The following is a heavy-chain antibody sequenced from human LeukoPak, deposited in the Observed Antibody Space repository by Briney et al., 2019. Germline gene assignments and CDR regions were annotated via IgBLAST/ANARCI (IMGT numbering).Heavy chain of an antibody. V-gene: IGHV4-34*01. CDR2: INHSGST. J-gene: IGHJ4*02. CDR1: GGSFSGDY. Sequence: SETLSLTCAVEGGSFSGDYWNWVRQPPGKGREWGGEINHSGSTNSNPSLKRRVTISVDRSKNQFSLKLSSVTAADTAVYYCARRPRYSSGWYYFDSWGQGTLVTVSS. D-gene: IGHD6-19*01. CDR3: ARRPRYSSGWYYFDS.